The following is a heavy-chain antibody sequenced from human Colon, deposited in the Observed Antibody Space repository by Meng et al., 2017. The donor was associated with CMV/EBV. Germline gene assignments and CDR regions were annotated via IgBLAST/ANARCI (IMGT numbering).Heavy chain of an antibody. CDR3: GRDRHLDP. D-gene: IGHD3-3*02. Sequence: VQLVQSGAEVKNPGASVKVSCKTSGYTFTDYYILWVRQAPGQGLEWMGWINSISGDTNYAQKFQGRVTMTRDTSITTAYMELNSLKSDDTAVYYCGRDRHLDPWGQGTLVTVSS. CDR2: INSISGDT. V-gene: IGHV1-2*02. J-gene: IGHJ5*02. CDR1: GYTFTDYY.